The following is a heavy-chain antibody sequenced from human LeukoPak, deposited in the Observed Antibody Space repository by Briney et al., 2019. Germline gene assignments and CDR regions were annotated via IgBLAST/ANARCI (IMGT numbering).Heavy chain of an antibody. Sequence: ASVKVSCKASGGTFSSYAISWVRQAPGQGLEWMGIINPSGGSTSYAQKFQGRVTMTRDTSTSTVYMELSSLRSEDTAVYYCARVFSGYSPPDYWGQGTLVTVSS. CDR2: INPSGGST. CDR1: GGTFSSYA. J-gene: IGHJ4*02. V-gene: IGHV1-46*01. D-gene: IGHD3-22*01. CDR3: ARVFSGYSPPDY.